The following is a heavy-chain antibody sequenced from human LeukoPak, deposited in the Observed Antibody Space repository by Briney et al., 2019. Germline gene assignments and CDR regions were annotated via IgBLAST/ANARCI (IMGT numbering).Heavy chain of an antibody. V-gene: IGHV3-7*03. Sequence: GGSLRLSCAASGFTFSSYWMSWVRQAPGKGLEWVANIKQDGSEKYYVDSVKGRFTISRDNAKNSLYLQMDSLRAEDTALYYCVRGQAIVVVPVAMGFWGQGTLVTVSS. CDR2: IKQDGSEK. CDR1: GFTFSSYW. J-gene: IGHJ4*02. D-gene: IGHD2-2*01. CDR3: VRGQAIVVVPVAMGF.